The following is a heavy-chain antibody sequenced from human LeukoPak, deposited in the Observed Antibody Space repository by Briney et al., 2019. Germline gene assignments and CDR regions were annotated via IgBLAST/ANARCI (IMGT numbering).Heavy chain of an antibody. D-gene: IGHD3-16*01. Sequence: SETLSLTCTVSGGSISSSSYYWGWIRQPPGKGLEWIGSIYYSGSTYYNPSLKSRVTISLDTSKNQFSLKLSSVTAADTAVYYCARHPEYDYVWGTRPGYFDYWGQGPLVPVSS. CDR2: IYYSGST. CDR3: ARHPEYDYVWGTRPGYFDY. CDR1: GGSISSSSYY. V-gene: IGHV4-39*01. J-gene: IGHJ4*02.